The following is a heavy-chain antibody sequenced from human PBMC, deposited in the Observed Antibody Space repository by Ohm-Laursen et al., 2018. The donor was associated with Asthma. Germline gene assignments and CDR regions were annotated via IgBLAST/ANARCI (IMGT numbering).Heavy chain of an antibody. CDR2: IYPDGGEK. CDR3: ATNLPYEAENY. J-gene: IGHJ4*02. Sequence: SLRLSYAASGLPFSNFWMSWVRQAPGKGLEWVANIYPDGGEKYYVDSVDGRFTISRDNAKNSLYLQMNSLRAEDTAVYYCATNLPYEAENYWGQGTLVTVSS. V-gene: IGHV3-7*05. CDR1: GLPFSNFW. D-gene: IGHD3-16*01.